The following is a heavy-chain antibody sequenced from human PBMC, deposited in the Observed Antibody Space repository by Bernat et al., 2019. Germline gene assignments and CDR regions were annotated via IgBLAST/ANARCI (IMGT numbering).Heavy chain of an antibody. CDR3: AKVSAPYFDY. D-gene: IGHD3-16*01. CDR2: ISSDGENT. Sequence: DVQLMESGGDLVQPGGSPRLSCAASGFTFSDSGMSWVRLPPGKGLEWVSTISSDGENTHYAGSVQGRFTISRDNSQSTLYLQMDSLRAEDAAIYYCAKVSAPYFDYWGQGALVTVSS. V-gene: IGHV3-23*01. J-gene: IGHJ4*02. CDR1: GFTFSDSG.